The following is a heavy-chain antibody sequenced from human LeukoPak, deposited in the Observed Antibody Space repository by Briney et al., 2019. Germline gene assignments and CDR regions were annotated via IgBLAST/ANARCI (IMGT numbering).Heavy chain of an antibody. J-gene: IGHJ3*02. CDR3: ARESLAYDSSSYFLGRAFDI. Sequence: ASVKVSCKASGYTFTSYAMHWVRQAPGQRLEWMGWINAGNGNTKYSQEFQGRVTITRDTSASTAYMELSSLRSEDMAVYYCARESLAYDSSSYFLGRAFDIWGQGTMVTVSS. V-gene: IGHV1-3*03. CDR2: INAGNGNT. CDR1: GYTFTSYA. D-gene: IGHD3-22*01.